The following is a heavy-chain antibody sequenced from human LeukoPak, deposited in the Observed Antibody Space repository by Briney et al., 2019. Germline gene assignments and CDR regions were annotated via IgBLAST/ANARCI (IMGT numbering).Heavy chain of an antibody. D-gene: IGHD4-23*01. Sequence: ETSETPSVSCIVAGGSISSGDCYWSWIRHPPWKRLEWIGYIYYSGSTNYNPSLKSRVTMSVDTSKNQFSLKLSSVTAADTAVYYCARGATVVTPNYWGRGTLVTVSS. CDR1: GGSISSGDCY. CDR2: IYYSGST. CDR3: ARGATVVTPNY. V-gene: IGHV4-30-4*01. J-gene: IGHJ4*02.